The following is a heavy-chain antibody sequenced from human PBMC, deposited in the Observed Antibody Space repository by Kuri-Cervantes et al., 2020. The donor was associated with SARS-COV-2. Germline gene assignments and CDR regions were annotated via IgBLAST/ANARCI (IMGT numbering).Heavy chain of an antibody. V-gene: IGHV4-61*02. CDR3: ARAAGPAARTSWFDP. CDR1: GGSVSSGSHY. CDR2: IYTSGST. J-gene: IGHJ5*02. D-gene: IGHD2-2*01. Sequence: LRLSCIVSGGSVSSGSHYWSWIRQPAGKGLEWIGRIYTSGSTNYNPSLKSRVTISVDTSKNQFSLKLSSVTAADTAVYYCARAAGPAARTSWFDPWGQGTLVTVSS.